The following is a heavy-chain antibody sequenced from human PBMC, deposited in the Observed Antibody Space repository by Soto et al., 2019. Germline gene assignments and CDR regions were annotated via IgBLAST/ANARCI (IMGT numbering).Heavy chain of an antibody. J-gene: IGHJ6*02. D-gene: IGHD3-3*01. CDR2: ISAYNGNT. Sequence: ASVKVSCKASGYTFTSYGISWVRQAPGQGLEWMGWISAYNGNTNYAQKLQGRVTMTTDTSTSTAYMELRSLRSDDTAVYYCARGITIFGVVILYYYGMDVWGQGTTVTVSS. V-gene: IGHV1-18*01. CDR3: ARGITIFGVVILYYYGMDV. CDR1: GYTFTSYG.